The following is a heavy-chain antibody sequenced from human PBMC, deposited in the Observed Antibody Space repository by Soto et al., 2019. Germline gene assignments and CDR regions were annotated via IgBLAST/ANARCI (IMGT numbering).Heavy chain of an antibody. D-gene: IGHD3-9*01. CDR2: IYYSGIT. Sequence: PSETLSLTCAVSGGSISSGGYSWSWIRQPPGKGLEWIGYIYYSGITNYNPSLKSRVTISVDTSKNQFSLKLSSVTAADTAVYYCATGEGGDVLRFFDWFFWGRGTLVTVSS. J-gene: IGHJ1*01. V-gene: IGHV4-61*08. CDR3: ATGEGGDVLRFFDWFF. CDR1: GGSISSGGYS.